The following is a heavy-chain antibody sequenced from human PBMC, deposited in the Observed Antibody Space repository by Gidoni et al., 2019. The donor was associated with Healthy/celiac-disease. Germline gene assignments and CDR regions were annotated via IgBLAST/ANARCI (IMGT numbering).Heavy chain of an antibody. V-gene: IGHV3-7*03. CDR2: IMQDGSEK. J-gene: IGHJ4*02. CDR3: ARGNFDWLLYGFDY. D-gene: IGHD3-9*01. CDR1: GFPFSSYW. Sequence: EVQLVESGGGLVQPGGSLRLSCAASGFPFSSYWMSWVRQAPGKGLEWVANIMQDGSEKYYVDSVKGRFTISRDNAKNSLYLQMNSLRAEDTAVYYCARGNFDWLLYGFDYWGQGTLVTVSS.